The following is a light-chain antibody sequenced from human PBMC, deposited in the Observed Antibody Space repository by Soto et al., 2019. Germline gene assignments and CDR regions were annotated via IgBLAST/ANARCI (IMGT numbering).Light chain of an antibody. CDR1: QVINTS. CDR3: QHLFYSPMT. Sequence: DIQLTQSPSSLSPSIGESVTITCRASQVINTSLAWYQVKPGKAPKLLIYAASTLDSGVPSRFSATVSGTDSRLTITLLLPDDVATYYDQHLFYSPMTFGQGTRLDIK. J-gene: IGKJ5*01. CDR2: AAS. V-gene: IGKV1-9*01.